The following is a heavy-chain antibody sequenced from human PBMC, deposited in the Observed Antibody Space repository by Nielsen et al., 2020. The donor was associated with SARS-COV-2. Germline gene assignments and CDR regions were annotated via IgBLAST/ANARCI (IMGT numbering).Heavy chain of an antibody. D-gene: IGHD2-15*01. J-gene: IGHJ4*02. CDR1: GGTFGSDA. Sequence: SVKVSCKASGGTFGSDAFSWVRQAPGHGLEWVGGVIIVFDTANYAQKFQDRATITADESTNTVYMELSSLRSEDTAVYYCARAEGVYCSYGSCYSVYWGQGTLVTVSS. CDR2: VIIVFDTA. V-gene: IGHV1-69*13. CDR3: ARAEGVYCSYGSCYSVY.